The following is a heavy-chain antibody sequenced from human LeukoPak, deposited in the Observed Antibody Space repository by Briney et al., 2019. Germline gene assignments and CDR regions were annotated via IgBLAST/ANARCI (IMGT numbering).Heavy chain of an antibody. J-gene: IGHJ4*02. D-gene: IGHD6-19*01. CDR3: ARSREEWLFSSDY. V-gene: IGHV7-4-1*02. Sequence: ASVKVSCKASGYTFTTYAVNWVRQAPGQGLEWMGWISTNTGNPTYAQGFTGRFVFSLDTSVSTAYLQISSLKAEDTAVYYCARSREEWLFSSDYWGQGTLVTVSS. CDR1: GYTFTTYA. CDR2: ISTNTGNP.